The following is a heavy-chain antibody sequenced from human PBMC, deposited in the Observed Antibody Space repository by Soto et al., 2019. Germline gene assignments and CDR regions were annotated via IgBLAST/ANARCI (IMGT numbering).Heavy chain of an antibody. V-gene: IGHV1-69*08. D-gene: IGHD2-15*01. CDR3: ATDGGSTSSSAYNYFMDV. CDR1: GDTFSSYS. Sequence: QAQLVQSGAEVKRPGSSLKVSCKASGDTFSSYSISWVRQAPGQGLEWMGRIIPMVGTPNYAQKFQGRVTFSADKSTSAAYRVLNSLISDDTAVYYCATDGGSTSSSAYNYFMDVWGKGTPVTVSS. CDR2: IIPMVGTP. J-gene: IGHJ6*03.